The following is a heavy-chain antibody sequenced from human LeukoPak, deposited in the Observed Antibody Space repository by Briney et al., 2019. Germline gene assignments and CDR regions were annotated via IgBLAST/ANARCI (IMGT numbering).Heavy chain of an antibody. CDR2: LIGSSGST. CDR1: GFTSTKYA. CDR3: AKGAYDYIEIAYFDS. Sequence: GGSLRLSCAASGFTSTKYAMNWVRQAPGKGLEWFSVLIGSSGSTDYADSVKGRFTMSRDISKNTLFLQMNSLRAEDTAIYYCAKGAYDYIEIAYFDSWGQGTLVTVSS. D-gene: IGHD5-12*01. J-gene: IGHJ4*02. V-gene: IGHV3-23*01.